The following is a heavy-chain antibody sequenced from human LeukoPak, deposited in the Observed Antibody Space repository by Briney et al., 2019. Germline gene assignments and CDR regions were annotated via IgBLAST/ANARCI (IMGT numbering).Heavy chain of an antibody. J-gene: IGHJ4*02. Sequence: ASVKVSCKASGGTFSSYAISWVRQAPGQGLEWMGWISAYNGNTKYAQKLQGRVTVTTDTSTSTAYMELRSLRSDDTAVYYCARVRPYYYDTSGCDYWGQGTLVTVSS. CDR2: ISAYNGNT. V-gene: IGHV1-18*01. D-gene: IGHD3-22*01. CDR3: ARVRPYYYDTSGCDY. CDR1: GGTFSSYA.